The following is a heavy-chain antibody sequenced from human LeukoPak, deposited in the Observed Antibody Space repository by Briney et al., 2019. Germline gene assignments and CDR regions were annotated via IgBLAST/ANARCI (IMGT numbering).Heavy chain of an antibody. D-gene: IGHD3-22*01. Sequence: GGSLRLSCAASGFTFSSYEMNWVRQAPGKGLEWVSYISSSGSTIYYADSVKGRFTISRDNAKNSLYLQMNSLRAEDTAVYYCARGPRDYYDSSGYYYYWGQGTLVTVSS. CDR2: ISSSGSTI. CDR1: GFTFSSYE. CDR3: ARGPRDYYDSSGYYYY. V-gene: IGHV3-48*03. J-gene: IGHJ4*02.